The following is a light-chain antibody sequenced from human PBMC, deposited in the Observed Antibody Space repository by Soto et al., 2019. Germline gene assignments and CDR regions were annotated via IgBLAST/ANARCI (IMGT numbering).Light chain of an antibody. CDR1: QSVSSDY. J-gene: IGKJ1*01. CDR2: GAS. V-gene: IGKV3-20*01. Sequence: EIVLTQSPGTLSLSPGERATLSCRASQSVSSDYLAWYQQKPGQAPRLLIYGASTRATGIPDRFSGSGSVTDFTLTISRLEPEDFAVYYCQQYANSPPTFGQGTKVDIK. CDR3: QQYANSPPT.